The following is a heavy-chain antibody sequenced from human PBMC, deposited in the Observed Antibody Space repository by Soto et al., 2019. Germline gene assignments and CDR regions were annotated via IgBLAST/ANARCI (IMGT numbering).Heavy chain of an antibody. Sequence: ASVKVSCKDSGYTFTDYKIHWVRQAPGQRLEWMGWINDGKENTKYSQKFQGRVTITRDTSASTAYMELSSLTSEDTAVYYCSKXRYVVVTAAKNDYAFDVWGQGTMVTVSS. CDR3: SKXRYVVVTAAKNDYAFDV. CDR1: GYTFTDYK. J-gene: IGHJ3*01. D-gene: IGHD2-15*01. CDR2: INDGKENT. V-gene: IGHV1-3*01.